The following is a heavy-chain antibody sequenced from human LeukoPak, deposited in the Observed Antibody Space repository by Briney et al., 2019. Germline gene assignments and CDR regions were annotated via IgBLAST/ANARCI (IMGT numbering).Heavy chain of an antibody. J-gene: IGHJ6*02. V-gene: IGHV1-2*04. Sequence: ASVKVSCTASGYTFSDYYIHWVRQAPGQGLEWMGWINPNSGGTNYAQKFQGWVTMTRDTSISTAYMELSRLRSDDTAVCYCARDNVPAPIYYGSGSPYYYYGMDVWGQGTTVTVSS. D-gene: IGHD3-10*01. CDR1: GYTFSDYY. CDR3: ARDNVPAPIYYGSGSPYYYYGMDV. CDR2: INPNSGGT.